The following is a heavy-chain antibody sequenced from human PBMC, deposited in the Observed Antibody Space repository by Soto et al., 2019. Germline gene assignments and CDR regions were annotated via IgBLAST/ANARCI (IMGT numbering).Heavy chain of an antibody. D-gene: IGHD4-17*01. V-gene: IGHV4-30-2*01. CDR2: IYHSGST. J-gene: IGHJ3*02. Sequence: QLQLQESGSGLVTPSQTLSLTCAVSGGSISSGGYSWNWIRQPPGKGLEWIGNIYHSGSTYYNASLKSRLTISVDRSKNQFSLKLSSVTAADTPVYYCGRGAYANAFDIWGQGTMVTVSS. CDR1: GGSISSGGYS. CDR3: GRGAYANAFDI.